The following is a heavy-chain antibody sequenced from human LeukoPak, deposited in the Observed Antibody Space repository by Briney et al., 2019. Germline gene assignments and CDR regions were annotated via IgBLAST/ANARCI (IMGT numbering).Heavy chain of an antibody. CDR3: AKIWTYLLLRGFDY. CDR1: GFTFSSYA. CDR2: ISGSGGST. Sequence: GGSLRLSCAASGFTFSSYAMSWVRQAPGKGLEWVSAISGSGGSTYYADSVKGRFTISRDNSKNTLYLQMNSLRAEDTCVYYIAKIWTYLLLRGFDYWGQGTLATVSS. J-gene: IGHJ4*02. D-gene: IGHD2-2*01. V-gene: IGHV3-23*01.